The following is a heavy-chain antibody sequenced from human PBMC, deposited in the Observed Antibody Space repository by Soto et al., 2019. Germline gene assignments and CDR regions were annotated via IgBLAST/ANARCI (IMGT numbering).Heavy chain of an antibody. CDR2: ISGSGGST. V-gene: IGHV3-23*01. D-gene: IGHD6-19*01. J-gene: IGHJ4*02. CDR1: GFTFSSYA. Sequence: EVQLLESGGALVQPGGSLRLSCAASGFTFSSYAMSWVRQAPGKGLEWVSAISGSGGSTYYADSVKGRFTISRDNSKNTLYRQMNSLRAEDTAVYYGGKFCGWAGGGFDYWGQGTLVTVSS. CDR3: GKFCGWAGGGFDY.